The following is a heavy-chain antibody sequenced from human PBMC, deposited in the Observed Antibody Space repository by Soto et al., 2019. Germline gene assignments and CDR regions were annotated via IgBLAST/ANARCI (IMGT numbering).Heavy chain of an antibody. CDR3: ARGYNWNYDGLNYFDY. J-gene: IGHJ4*02. V-gene: IGHV1-69*13. Sequence: SVKVSCKASGGTFSSYAISWLRQAPGQGLEWIGRIIPIFGTAKYAQNSQGRVTITADESTSTAYMELSSLRSEDKAVYYCARGYNWNYDGLNYFDYWGQGTLVTVSS. CDR1: GGTFSSYA. D-gene: IGHD1-7*01. CDR2: IIPIFGTA.